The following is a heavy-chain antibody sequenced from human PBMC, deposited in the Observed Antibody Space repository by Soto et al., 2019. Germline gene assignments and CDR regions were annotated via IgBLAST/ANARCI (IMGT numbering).Heavy chain of an antibody. CDR1: GDSVSSGSFY. CDR3: ARGYYYNRSGYPPDI. CDR2: ISYTGST. V-gene: IGHV4-61*01. J-gene: IGHJ3*02. Sequence: QVQLQGSGPGLVKPSETLSLTCTVSGDSVSSGSFYWSWIRQPPGKGLEWIGYISYTGSTNYNPSLKSRVTISTDTSKSQFSLKLSSVTAADTAVYYCARGYYYNRSGYPPDIWDQGTMVTVSS. D-gene: IGHD3-22*01.